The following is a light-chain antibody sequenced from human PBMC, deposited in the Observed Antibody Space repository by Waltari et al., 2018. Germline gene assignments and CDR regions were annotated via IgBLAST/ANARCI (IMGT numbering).Light chain of an antibody. CDR2: EVS. J-gene: IGLJ1*01. CDR3: SSYTSSSTWV. V-gene: IGLV2-18*02. CDR1: SRDVGSYNR. Sequence: QSALTQPPSVSGSPGQSVPISCPGTSRDVGSYNRVSWYQQPPDTAPKLIIYEVSDRPSGVPDRFSGSKSANTAFLTISGLQAEDEADYFCSSYTSSSTWVFGTGTKVTVL.